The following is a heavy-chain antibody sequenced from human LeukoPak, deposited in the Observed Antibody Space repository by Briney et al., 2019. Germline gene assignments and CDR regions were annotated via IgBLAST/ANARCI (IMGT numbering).Heavy chain of an antibody. CDR2: MNPNSGAT. J-gene: IGHJ4*02. V-gene: IGHV1-2*02. Sequence: ASVKVSCKASGYTFSGYYIHWVRQAPGQGLEWMGWMNPNSGATNNAQKFQGRVTLSRDTSISTAYMELSKRRSDDTAVYYCARSGITTIPNFDYWGQGTLVTVSS. D-gene: IGHD5-12*01. CDR1: GYTFSGYY. CDR3: ARSGITTIPNFDY.